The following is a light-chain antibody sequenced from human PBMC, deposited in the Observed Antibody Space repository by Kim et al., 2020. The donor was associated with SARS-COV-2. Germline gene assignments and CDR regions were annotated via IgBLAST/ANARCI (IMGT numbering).Light chain of an antibody. J-gene: IGKJ1*01. CDR3: QQSYDFPRT. Sequence: ASVGDRVTVTCQESQSVNGWLNWYQQKPGKAPHLLVYRTSTLKSGVPPRFSGSASGTDFTLTISSLQPEDFATYYCQQSYDFPRTFGQGTKVDIK. CDR2: RTS. V-gene: IGKV1-39*01. CDR1: QSVNGW.